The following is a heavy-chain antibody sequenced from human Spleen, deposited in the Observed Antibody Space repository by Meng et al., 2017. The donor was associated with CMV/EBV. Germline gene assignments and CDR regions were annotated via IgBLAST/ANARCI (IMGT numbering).Heavy chain of an antibody. J-gene: IGHJ4*02. D-gene: IGHD3-22*01. CDR3: ARGPLAYYDSSGYYVGFFDY. CDR1: SGYY. CDR2: VNRRRSN. V-gene: IGHV4-34*01. Sequence: SGYYWRWIRQTAGKGLEWHGEVNRRRSNNYTPSLKGRVTISVDASKNQFSLKLSSVTDADTAVYYCARGPLAYYDSSGYYVGFFDYWGQGTLVTVSS.